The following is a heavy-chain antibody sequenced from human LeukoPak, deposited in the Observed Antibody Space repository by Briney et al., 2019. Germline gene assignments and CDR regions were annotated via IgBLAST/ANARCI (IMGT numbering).Heavy chain of an antibody. CDR3: AASQPYDYVWWSYLKWEYYGMDV. V-gene: IGHV1-69*06. J-gene: IGHJ6*04. CDR2: IIPIFGTA. Sequence: ASVKVSCKASGGTFSSYAISWVRQAPGQGLEWMGGIIPIFGTANYAQKFQGRVTITADKSTSTAYMELSSLRSEDTAVYYCAASQPYDYVWWSYLKWEYYGMDVWGKGTTVTVSS. D-gene: IGHD3-16*02. CDR1: GGTFSSYA.